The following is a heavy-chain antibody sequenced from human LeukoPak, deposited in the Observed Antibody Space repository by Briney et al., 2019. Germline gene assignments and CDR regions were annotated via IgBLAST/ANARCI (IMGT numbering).Heavy chain of an antibody. CDR3: ARDNYYDSSAPPGI. D-gene: IGHD3-22*01. CDR2: IYYSGST. J-gene: IGHJ3*02. V-gene: IGHV4-31*03. Sequence: SETLSLTCTVSGGSISSGGYYWSWIRQHPGQGLEWIGYIYYSGSTYYNPSLKSRVTISVDTSKNQFSLKLSSVTAADTAVYYCARDNYYDSSAPPGIWGQGTMVTVSS. CDR1: GGSISSGGYY.